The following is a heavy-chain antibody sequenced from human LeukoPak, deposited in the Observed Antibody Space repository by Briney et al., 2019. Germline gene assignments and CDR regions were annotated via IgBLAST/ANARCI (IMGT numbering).Heavy chain of an antibody. Sequence: GGSLRPSCAASGFTFIAYGMQWVRQAPGKSLVWVSRINPDGSSASYADSVKGRFTVSRDNAKNTLYLQVNSLRAEDTAVYFCTRELPREVALDYWGQGTLVTASS. J-gene: IGHJ4*01. CDR2: INPDGSSA. D-gene: IGHD1-26*01. V-gene: IGHV3-74*01. CDR1: GFTFIAYG. CDR3: TRELPREVALDY.